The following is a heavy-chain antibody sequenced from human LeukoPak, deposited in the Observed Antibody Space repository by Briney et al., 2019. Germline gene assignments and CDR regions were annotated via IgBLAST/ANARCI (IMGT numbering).Heavy chain of an antibody. CDR1: GFTFSSSA. V-gene: IGHV3-23*01. D-gene: IGHD5-24*01. CDR3: AKEPKRWLNSGFDY. Sequence: GGSLRLSCAASGFTFSSSAMSWVRQAPGKGLEWVSDISGSGGSTYYADSVKGRFTISRDNSKNTLYLQMNSLRAEDTAVYYCAKEPKRWLNSGFDYWGQGTLVTVSS. J-gene: IGHJ4*02. CDR2: ISGSGGST.